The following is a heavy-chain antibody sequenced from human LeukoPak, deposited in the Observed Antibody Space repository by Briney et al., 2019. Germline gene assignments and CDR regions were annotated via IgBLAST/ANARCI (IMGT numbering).Heavy chain of an antibody. CDR2: INPNSGGT. V-gene: IGHV1-2*02. J-gene: IGHJ4*02. D-gene: IGHD2-21*02. CDR3: ARDLHCGGDCIDY. Sequence: ASVKVSCKASGYTFTGYYIHWVRQAPGQGLEWMGWINPNSGGTNYAQKFQGRVTMTRDTSISTAYMELSRLRSDETAVDYCARDLHCGGDCIDYWGQGTLVTVSS. CDR1: GYTFTGYY.